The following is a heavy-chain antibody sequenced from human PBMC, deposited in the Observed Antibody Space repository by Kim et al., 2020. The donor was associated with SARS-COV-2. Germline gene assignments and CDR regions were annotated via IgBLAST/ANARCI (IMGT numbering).Heavy chain of an antibody. CDR1: GFTFSSYG. CDR2: ISYDGSNK. D-gene: IGHD3-16*02. Sequence: GGSLRLSCAASGFTFSSYGMQWVRQAPGKGLEWVAVISYDGSNKYYADSVKGRFTISRDNSKNTLYLQMNSLRAEDTAVYYCAKDFVFRGLGELSFFHYWGQGTLVTVSS. CDR3: AKDFVFRGLGELSFFHY. V-gene: IGHV3-30*18. J-gene: IGHJ4*02.